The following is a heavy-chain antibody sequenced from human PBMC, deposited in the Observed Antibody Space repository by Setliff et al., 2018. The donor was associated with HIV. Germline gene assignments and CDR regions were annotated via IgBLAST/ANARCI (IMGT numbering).Heavy chain of an antibody. Sequence: PSETLSLTCAVYGGSLTNYYWSWIRQSPGKGLEWIGEITDDGTATYTSSLKSRVTISLDTSQKQLSLKVTPVTAADTAIYYCARGSSCESDWCWLYYNYYYGMNVWAQGTAVTVSS. D-gene: IGHD2-8*01. J-gene: IGHJ6*02. CDR3: ARGSSCESDWCWLYYNYYYGMNV. CDR2: ITDDGTA. V-gene: IGHV4-34*01. CDR1: GGSLTNYY.